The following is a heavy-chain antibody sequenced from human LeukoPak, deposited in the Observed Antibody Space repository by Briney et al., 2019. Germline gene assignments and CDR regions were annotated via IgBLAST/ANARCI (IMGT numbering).Heavy chain of an antibody. CDR3: VKDRAVDC. CDR2: ISGNGRPT. CDR1: GFSFSSLD. V-gene: IGHV3-64D*06. Sequence: GGSLRLSCSASGFSFSSLDMHGVRQAPGKGLEYVSSISGNGRPTYYRDSVRGRFTISRDNSKNTLYLQMSSLRSEDTAVYYCVKDRAVDCWGQGTLVTVSS. J-gene: IGHJ4*02.